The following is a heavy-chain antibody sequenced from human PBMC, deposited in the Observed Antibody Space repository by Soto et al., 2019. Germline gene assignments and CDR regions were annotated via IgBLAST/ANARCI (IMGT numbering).Heavy chain of an antibody. CDR3: ARVIAVDLENDAFDI. D-gene: IGHD6-19*01. J-gene: IGHJ3*02. CDR1: GGTFSSYT. CDR2: IIPILGIA. Sequence: ASVKVSCKASGGTFSSYTISWVRQAPGQGLEWMGRIIPILGIANYAQKSQGRVTITADKSTSTAYTELSSLRSEDTAVYYCARVIAVDLENDAFDIWGQGTMVTVSS. V-gene: IGHV1-69*02.